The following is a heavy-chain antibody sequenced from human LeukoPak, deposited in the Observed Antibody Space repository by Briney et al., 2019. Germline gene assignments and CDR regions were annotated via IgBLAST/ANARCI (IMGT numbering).Heavy chain of an antibody. V-gene: IGHV4-34*01. Sequence: PSETLSLTCAVYGGSFSGYYWSWIRQPPGKELEWIGEINHSGSTNYNPSLKSRVAISVDTSKNQFSLKLSSVTAADTAVYYCARGTLIQPLYYMDVWGKGTTVTVSS. CDR1: GGSFSGYY. D-gene: IGHD3-16*01. CDR2: INHSGST. CDR3: ARGTLIQPLYYMDV. J-gene: IGHJ6*03.